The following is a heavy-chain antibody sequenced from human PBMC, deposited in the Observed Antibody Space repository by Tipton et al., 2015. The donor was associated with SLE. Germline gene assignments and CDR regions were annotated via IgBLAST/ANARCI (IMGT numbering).Heavy chain of an antibody. CDR2: IYSAGTTT. Sequence: SLRLSCAASGFAFSSYAMSWVRQAPGKGLEWVSFIYSAGTTTYYADSVKGRFTISRDNSKNTLYLQMNSLRDEDTAVYYCSTNPTSGFWGQGTLVTVSS. J-gene: IGHJ4*02. CDR3: STNPTSGF. CDR1: GFAFSSYA. D-gene: IGHD3-10*01. V-gene: IGHV3-23*03.